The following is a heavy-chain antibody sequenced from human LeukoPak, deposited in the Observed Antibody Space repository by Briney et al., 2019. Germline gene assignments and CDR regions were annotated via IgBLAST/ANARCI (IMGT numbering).Heavy chain of an antibody. D-gene: IGHD5-24*01. CDR3: ARGGRDGYPYYYYYMDV. CDR1: GGTFSSYA. CDR2: IIPIFGTA. V-gene: IGHV1-69*05. Sequence: SVKVSCKASGGTFSSYAISWVRQAPGQGLEWMGRIIPIFGTANYAQKFQGRVTITTDESTSAAYMELSSLRSEDTAVYYCARGGRDGYPYYYYYMDVWRKGTTVTVSS. J-gene: IGHJ6*03.